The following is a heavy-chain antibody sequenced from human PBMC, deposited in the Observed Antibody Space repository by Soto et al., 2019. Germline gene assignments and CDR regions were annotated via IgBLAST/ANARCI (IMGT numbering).Heavy chain of an antibody. Sequence: GGSLRLSCAASGFTFSSYAMHWVRQAPGKGLEWVAVISYDGSNKYYADSVKGRFTISRDNSKNTLYLQMNSLRAEDTAVYYWARDQVSVYSGSYYQDYYYGMDVWGQGTTVTVSS. J-gene: IGHJ6*02. CDR2: ISYDGSNK. D-gene: IGHD3-10*01. CDR1: GFTFSSYA. V-gene: IGHV3-30-3*01. CDR3: ARDQVSVYSGSYYQDYYYGMDV.